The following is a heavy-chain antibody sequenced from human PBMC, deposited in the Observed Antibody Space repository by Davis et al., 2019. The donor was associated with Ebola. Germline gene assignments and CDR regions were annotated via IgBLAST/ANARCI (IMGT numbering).Heavy chain of an antibody. CDR2: ISSNGDTI. CDR1: GFTFSDYY. D-gene: IGHD5-18*01. J-gene: IGHJ4*02. V-gene: IGHV3-11*01. CDR3: ARSIIWMQLFDL. Sequence: GESLKISCAASGFTFSDYYMSWIRQAPGKGLEFVAYISSNGDTIYHADSLRGRFSISRDNSKNSLYLEVSSLRAEDTAVYFCARSIIWMQLFDLWGQGTHVTVSS.